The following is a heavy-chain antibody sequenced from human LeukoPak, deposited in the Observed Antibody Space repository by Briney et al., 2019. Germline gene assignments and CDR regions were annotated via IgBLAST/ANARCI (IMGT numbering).Heavy chain of an antibody. Sequence: GASVKVSCKASGYTFTSYYMHWVRHAPGQGLEWMGMINPSGGSTSYAQKFQGRVTMTRDTSTSTVYMELSSLRSEDTAVYCCARAPYCGGDCYPNWFDPWGQGTLVTVSS. CDR2: INPSGGST. CDR1: GYTFTSYY. CDR3: ARAPYCGGDCYPNWFDP. J-gene: IGHJ5*02. V-gene: IGHV1-46*01. D-gene: IGHD2-21*02.